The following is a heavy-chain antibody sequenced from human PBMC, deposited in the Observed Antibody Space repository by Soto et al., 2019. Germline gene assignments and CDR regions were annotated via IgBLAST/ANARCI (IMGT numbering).Heavy chain of an antibody. CDR2: TFYSGNT. D-gene: IGHD1-26*01. CDR1: GGSISTYY. J-gene: IGHJ4*02. V-gene: IGHV4-59*01. Sequence: PSETLSLTCTVSGGSISTYYWSWIRQPPGKGLEWIGYTFYSGNTHYNPSLKSRATISVDTSKNQFSLRLASVTAADTAVYYCARDLVSSGYFDYWGQGIPVTVS. CDR3: ARDLVSSGYFDY.